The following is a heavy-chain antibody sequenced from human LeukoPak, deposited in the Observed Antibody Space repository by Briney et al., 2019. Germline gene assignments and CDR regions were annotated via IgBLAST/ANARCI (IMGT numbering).Heavy chain of an antibody. CDR1: GFTFSNAW. CDR3: ARCTVTDYFDY. CDR2: IYYSGST. D-gene: IGHD4-17*01. V-gene: IGHV4-59*01. J-gene: IGHJ4*02. Sequence: GSLRLSCAASGFTFSNAWMSWIRQPPGKGLEWIGYIYYSGSTNYNPSLKSRVTISVDTSKNQFSLKLSSVTAADTAVYYCARCTVTDYFDYWGQGTLVTVSS.